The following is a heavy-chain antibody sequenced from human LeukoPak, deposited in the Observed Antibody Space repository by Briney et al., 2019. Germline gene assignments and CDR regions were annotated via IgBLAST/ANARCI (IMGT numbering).Heavy chain of an antibody. J-gene: IGHJ5*02. CDR3: ARDHSRTEGGTSFWWFDP. D-gene: IGHD1-26*01. V-gene: IGHV1-46*01. CDR1: GYVYTSHW. Sequence: GASVKVSCKASGYVYTSHWMHWVRQAPGQGLEWMGVINPSGTTTVYAQKFQGRVTVTRDTSTSTDYLELRSLRSEDTATYYCARDHSRTEGGTSFWWFDPWGQGTLVIVSS. CDR2: INPSGTTT.